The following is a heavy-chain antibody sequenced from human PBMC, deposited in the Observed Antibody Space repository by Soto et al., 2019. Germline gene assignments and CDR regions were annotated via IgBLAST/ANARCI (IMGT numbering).Heavy chain of an antibody. J-gene: IGHJ4*02. CDR3: ARAGGRELLGIGY. V-gene: IGHV4-30-2*01. CDR2: IYHSGST. Sequence: QLQLQESGSGLVKPSQTLSLTCAVSGGSISSGGYSWSWIRQPPGKGLEWIGYIYHSGSTYYNPSLKRRVTISIDRAKNQFFLKLSSVTAADTAVYYWARAGGRELLGIGYWGQGTLVPVSS. CDR1: GGSISSGGYS. D-gene: IGHD1-26*01.